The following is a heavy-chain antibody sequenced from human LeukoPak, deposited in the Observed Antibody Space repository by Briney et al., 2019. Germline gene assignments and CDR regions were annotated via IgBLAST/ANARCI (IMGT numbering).Heavy chain of an antibody. D-gene: IGHD2-15*01. CDR1: GYTFSDYY. CDR2: INPNSGDT. J-gene: IGHJ5*01. V-gene: IGHV1-2*06. Sequence: ASVKVSCKASGYTFSDYYIHWVRQAPGQGLEWMGRINPNSGDTNYAQKFQGRVTMTRDTSNSTAYMELSRLRSDDTAVYYCARDVGGCSGGSCYYLNWFDPWGEGTLVTVSS. CDR3: ARDVGGCSGGSCYYLNWFDP.